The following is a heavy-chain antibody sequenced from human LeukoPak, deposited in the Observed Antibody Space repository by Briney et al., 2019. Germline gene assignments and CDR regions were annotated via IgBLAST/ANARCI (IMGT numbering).Heavy chain of an antibody. D-gene: IGHD3-10*01. V-gene: IGHV3-23*01. CDR3: AKDRSVVRGVITRSDY. CDR2: ISGSGGST. CDR1: GFTFSSYA. Sequence: GGSLRLSYAASGFTFSSYAMSWVRQAPGKGLEWVSAISGSGGSTYYADSVKGRFTISRDNSKNTLYLQMNSLRAEDTAVYYCAKDRSVVRGVITRSDYWGQGTLVTVSS. J-gene: IGHJ4*02.